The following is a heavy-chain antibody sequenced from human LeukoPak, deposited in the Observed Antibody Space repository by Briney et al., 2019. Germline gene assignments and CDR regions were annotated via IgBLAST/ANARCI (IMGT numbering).Heavy chain of an antibody. D-gene: IGHD3-10*01. V-gene: IGHV3-23*01. CDR3: AKGPYSDYGSGRPPFMDV. J-gene: IGHJ6*02. CDR1: GFTFSNYA. CDR2: ISYSGDST. Sequence: GGSLRLSCAASGFTFSNYAMSWVRQAPGKGLEWVSTISYSGDSTYYADSVKGPSTISRDNSKNALYLQMNRLIAEDTAIHYCAKGPYSDYGSGRPPFMDVWGQGTTVAVSS.